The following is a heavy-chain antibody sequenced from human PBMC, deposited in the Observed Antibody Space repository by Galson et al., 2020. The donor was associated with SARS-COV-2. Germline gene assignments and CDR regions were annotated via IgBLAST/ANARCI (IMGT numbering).Heavy chain of an antibody. CDR2: IIYSGGTI. Sequence: GGSLRLSCTASGFISSNYALSWVRQAPGKGLEWVSIIYSGGTIKYADSVKGRFTISRDNSKNTVFLQINSLRTEDTAVYYCATELAGRSRGDPWGQGTLVTVSS. V-gene: IGHV3-23*03. CDR1: GFISSNYA. CDR3: ATELAGRSRGDP. D-gene: IGHD6-6*01. J-gene: IGHJ5*02.